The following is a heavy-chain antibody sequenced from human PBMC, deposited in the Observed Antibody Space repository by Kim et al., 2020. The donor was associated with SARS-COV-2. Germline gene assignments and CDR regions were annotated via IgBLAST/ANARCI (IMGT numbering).Heavy chain of an antibody. CDR3: ARGEDSSGFDS. CDR2: ISSRSTTI. J-gene: IGHJ4*02. Sequence: GGSLRLSCAASGFVFSDSYMSWVRQAPGKGLEWISYISSRSTTIYYADSVRGRFTISRDNGRNSLYLQMNSLRVEDSGLYYCARGEDSSGFDSWGQGALVTVSS. CDR1: GFVFSDSY. D-gene: IGHD5-18*01. V-gene: IGHV3-11*04.